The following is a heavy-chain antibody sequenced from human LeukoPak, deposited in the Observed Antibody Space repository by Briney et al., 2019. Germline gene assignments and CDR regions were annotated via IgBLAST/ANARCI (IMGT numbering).Heavy chain of an antibody. CDR1: GFTFSSYA. CDR3: AKERIRYLGVIRYYYYYMDV. D-gene: IGHD3-10*01. J-gene: IGHJ6*03. CDR2: ISGSGGST. Sequence: GGSLRLSCAASGFTFSSYAMSWVRQAPGKGLEWVSAISGSGGSTYYADSVKGRFTISRDNSKNTLYLQMNSLRAEDTAVYYCAKERIRYLGVIRYYYYYMDVWGKGTTVTISS. V-gene: IGHV3-23*01.